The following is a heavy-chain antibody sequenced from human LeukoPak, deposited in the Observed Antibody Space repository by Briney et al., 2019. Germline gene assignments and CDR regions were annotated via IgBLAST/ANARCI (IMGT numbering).Heavy chain of an antibody. J-gene: IGHJ2*01. CDR2: ISGSGSST. CDR3: AKDRGSSSSDWYFDL. CDR1: GFTFSGYA. V-gene: IGHV3-23*01. D-gene: IGHD6-6*01. Sequence: PGGSLRLSCAASGFTFSGYAMNWVRQAPGKGLEGGSVISGSGSSTYYADSVEGRFTISRDNSMNTLYLQMNSPKAEDTADYYCAKDRGSSSSDWYFDLWGRGTVVTVSS.